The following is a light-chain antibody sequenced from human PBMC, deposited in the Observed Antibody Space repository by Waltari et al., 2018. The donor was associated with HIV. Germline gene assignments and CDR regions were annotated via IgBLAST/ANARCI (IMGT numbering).Light chain of an antibody. CDR2: GKN. CDR3: NSRDSSGNPV. V-gene: IGLV3-19*01. J-gene: IGLJ2*01. CDR1: SLRSYY. Sequence: SSELTQDPAVSVALGQTVRITCQGDSLRSYYASWYQQKPGQAPVLVIYGKNNRPSGIPDRFSGSSSGNTASLTITGAQAEDEADYYCNSRDSSGNPVFGGGTKLTVL.